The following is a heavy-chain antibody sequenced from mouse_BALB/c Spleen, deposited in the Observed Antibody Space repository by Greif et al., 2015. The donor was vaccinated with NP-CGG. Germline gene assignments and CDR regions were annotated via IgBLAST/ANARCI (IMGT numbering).Heavy chain of an antibody. Sequence: EVKVEESGPGLVKPSQSLSLTCTVTGYSITSDYAWNWIRQFPGNKLEWMGYISYSGSTSYNPSLKSRISITRDTSKNQFFLQLNSVTTEDTATYYCARASITTDYYAMDYWGQGTSVTVSS. CDR1: GYSITSDYA. CDR2: ISYSGST. V-gene: IGHV3-2*02. J-gene: IGHJ4*01. CDR3: ARASITTDYYAMDY. D-gene: IGHD1-1*01.